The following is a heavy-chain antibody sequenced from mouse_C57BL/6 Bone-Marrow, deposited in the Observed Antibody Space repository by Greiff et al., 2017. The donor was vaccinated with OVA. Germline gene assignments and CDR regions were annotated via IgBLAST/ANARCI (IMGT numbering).Heavy chain of an antibody. J-gene: IGHJ2*01. CDR3: ERGSGFDY. V-gene: IGHV3-6*01. Sequence: ESGPGLVKPSQSLSLTCSVTGYSITSGYYWNWIRQFPGNKLEWMGYISYDGSNNYNPSLKNRISITRDTSKNQFFLKLKSGTTEDTATYYCERGSGFDYWGQGTTLTVSS. CDR2: ISYDGSN. CDR1: GYSITSGYY. D-gene: IGHD1-3*01.